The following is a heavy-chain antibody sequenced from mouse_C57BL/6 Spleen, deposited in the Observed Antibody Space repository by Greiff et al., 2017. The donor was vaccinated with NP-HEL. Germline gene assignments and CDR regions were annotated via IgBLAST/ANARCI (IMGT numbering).Heavy chain of an antibody. V-gene: IGHV2-2*01. Sequence: VQLQQSGPGLVQPSQRLSITCTVSGFSLTSYGVHWVRQSPGKGLEWLGVIWSGGSTDYNAAFISRLSISKDNSKSQVFFKMNSLQADDTAIYYCARRDYYGSSYGYAMDYWGQGTSVTVSS. CDR3: ARRDYYGSSYGYAMDY. D-gene: IGHD1-1*01. CDR2: IWSGGST. CDR1: GFSLTSYG. J-gene: IGHJ4*01.